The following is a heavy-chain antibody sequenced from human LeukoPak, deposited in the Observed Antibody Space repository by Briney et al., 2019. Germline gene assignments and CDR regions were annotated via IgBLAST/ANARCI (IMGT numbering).Heavy chain of an antibody. CDR2: ISNSGVST. J-gene: IGHJ1*01. CDR3: AKDLYPHGRAEYFQH. V-gene: IGHV3-23*01. Sequence: QPGGSLRLSCAASGFTFSDYAMSWVRQAPGKGLEWVSAISNSGVSTHYADSVKGRFTISRDNSKNTLFLHMNTLRADDMAVYYCAKDLYPHGRAEYFQHWGQGTLVTVSS. CDR1: GFTFSDYA. D-gene: IGHD2-2*02.